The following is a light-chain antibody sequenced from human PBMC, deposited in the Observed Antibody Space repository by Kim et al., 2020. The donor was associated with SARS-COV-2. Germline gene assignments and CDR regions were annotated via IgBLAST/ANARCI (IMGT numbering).Light chain of an antibody. J-gene: IGKJ2*01. CDR1: QSVSSRY. Sequence: EIVLTQPPGTLSLSPGERATLSCRASQSVSSRYLAWYQQTPGQDPTLLVYGAYSSATGIPDRFSGSGSGTDFTLTISRLEPEDVAVYCCQRYGSSLYAFGQGTKLEI. CDR2: GAY. CDR3: QRYGSSLYA. V-gene: IGKV3-20*01.